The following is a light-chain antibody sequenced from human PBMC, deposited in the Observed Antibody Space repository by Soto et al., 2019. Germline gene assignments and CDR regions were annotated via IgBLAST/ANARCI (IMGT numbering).Light chain of an antibody. V-gene: IGLV2-8*01. Sequence: QSALTQPPSASGSPGQSVTISCTGSSSDVGSYNFVSWYQQHPGKAPKLMIYEVSKRPSGVPDRFSGSKSGNTASLTVSGLQAEDEADYYCSSYAGSNNLVVGGGTKRTFL. CDR2: EVS. J-gene: IGLJ2*01. CDR1: SSDVGSYNF. CDR3: SSYAGSNNLV.